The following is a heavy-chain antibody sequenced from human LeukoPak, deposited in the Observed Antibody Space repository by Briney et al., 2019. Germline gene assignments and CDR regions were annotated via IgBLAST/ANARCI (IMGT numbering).Heavy chain of an antibody. CDR1: GGTFSSYA. CDR2: IIPILGIA. V-gene: IGHV1-69*04. D-gene: IGHD6-19*01. CDR3: ARDKAGSGWYYYGMDV. Sequence: ASVKVSCKASGGTFSSYAISWVRQAPGQGLEWMGRIIPILGIANYAQKFQGRVTITADKSTSTAYMELSSLRSEDTAVYYCARDKAGSGWYYYGMDVWGQGTTVTVSS. J-gene: IGHJ6*02.